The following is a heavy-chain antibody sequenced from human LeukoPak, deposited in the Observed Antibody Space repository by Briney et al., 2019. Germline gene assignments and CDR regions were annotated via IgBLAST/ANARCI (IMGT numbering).Heavy chain of an antibody. V-gene: IGHV1-69*04. D-gene: IGHD2-15*01. J-gene: IGHJ5*02. CDR1: AGTFSSYA. CDR2: IIPILGIA. CDR3: ARDSGYCSGGSCYPNWFDP. Sequence: SVKVSCKASAGTFSSYAISWVRHAPEQGLEWMGRIIPILGIANYAQKFQGAVTLTADKSTSTAYMELSSLRSEDTAVYYCARDSGYCSGGSCYPNWFDPRGQGTLVTASS.